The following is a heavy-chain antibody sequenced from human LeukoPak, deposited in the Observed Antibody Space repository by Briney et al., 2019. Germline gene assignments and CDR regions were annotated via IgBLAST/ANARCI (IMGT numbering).Heavy chain of an antibody. CDR3: AGQTGSGLFILP. V-gene: IGHV4-39*01. Sequence: SETLSLTCTVSGVSISSSNSYWGWIRQPPGKGLEWIGSIYYSGNTYYNASLKSQVSISIDTSKNQFSLKLTSVTAADTAVYYCAGQTGSGLFILPGGQGTLVTVSS. CDR2: IYYSGNT. J-gene: IGHJ4*02. D-gene: IGHD3/OR15-3a*01. CDR1: GVSISSSNSY.